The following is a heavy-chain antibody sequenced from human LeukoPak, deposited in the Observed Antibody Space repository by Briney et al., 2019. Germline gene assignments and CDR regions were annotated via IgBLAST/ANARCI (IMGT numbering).Heavy chain of an antibody. D-gene: IGHD4-17*01. CDR1: GYTFTGYY. CDR2: INPNSGGT. J-gene: IGHJ3*02. V-gene: IGHV1-2*02. Sequence: GASVKVSCKASGYTFTGYYMHWVRQAPGQGLEWMGWINPNSGGTNYAQKFQGRVTMTRDTSISTAYMELSRLRSDDTAVYYCARVRGTVGPRAFDIWGQGTMVTGSS. CDR3: ARVRGTVGPRAFDI.